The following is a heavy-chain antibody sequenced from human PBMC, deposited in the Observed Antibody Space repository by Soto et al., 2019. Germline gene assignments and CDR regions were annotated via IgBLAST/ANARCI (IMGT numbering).Heavy chain of an antibody. V-gene: IGHV4-59*12. CDR3: ARDHYGSGSFYNWYFDV. CDR1: GCSISSYY. Sequence: SETLSLTCTLSGCSISSYYWSWIRQPPGKGLEWIGYIYYSGSTDYNPSLKSRVTISIDTSKNQFSLKLSSVTAADTAVYYCARDHYGSGSFYNWYFDVWGRGTLVTVSS. D-gene: IGHD3-10*01. CDR2: IYYSGST. J-gene: IGHJ2*01.